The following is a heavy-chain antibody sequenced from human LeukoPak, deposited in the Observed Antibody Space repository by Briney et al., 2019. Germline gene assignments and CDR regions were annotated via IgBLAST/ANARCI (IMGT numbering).Heavy chain of an antibody. CDR1: GGSISSPNW. V-gene: IGHV4-4*02. D-gene: IGHD2-15*01. Sequence: SETLSLTCAVSGGSISSPNWWSGGRQPPGKGLEWIGEIYHSGMTNYKTSLKSRVTISVDESKNQFSLKLSSVTAADTAVYYCARDLVENSRGHDFWGQGILVIVSS. CDR3: ARDLVENSRGHDF. CDR2: IYHSGMT. J-gene: IGHJ4*02.